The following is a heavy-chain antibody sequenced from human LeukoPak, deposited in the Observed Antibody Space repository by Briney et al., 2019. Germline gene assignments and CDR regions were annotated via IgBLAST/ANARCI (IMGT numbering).Heavy chain of an antibody. V-gene: IGHV3-9*01. CDR1: GFTLDDYA. Sequence: PGGSLRLSCAASGFTLDDYAMHWPRHAPGKGLEGVSGISWNRGRIGYADSAKGRFTISRDNAKNSLYLQMNSLRAEDTAVYYCARDTTIFGVVIMGFGYWGQGTLVTVSS. CDR2: ISWNRGRI. CDR3: ARDTTIFGVVIMGFGY. D-gene: IGHD3-3*01. J-gene: IGHJ4*02.